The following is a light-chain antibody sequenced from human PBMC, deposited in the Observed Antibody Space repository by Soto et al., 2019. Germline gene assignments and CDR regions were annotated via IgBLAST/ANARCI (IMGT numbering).Light chain of an antibody. CDR1: QNVNSN. J-gene: IGKJ1*01. CDR3: QQYNNWGT. V-gene: IGKV3-15*01. CDR2: GAS. Sequence: EVVMTQSPATLSVSPGERATLSCRASQNVNSNLAWYQQKPGQAPGLLIYGASTRATGIPARFSGSGSGIEFTLTISSLQSEDFAVYYCQQYNNWGTFGQGTKVEIK.